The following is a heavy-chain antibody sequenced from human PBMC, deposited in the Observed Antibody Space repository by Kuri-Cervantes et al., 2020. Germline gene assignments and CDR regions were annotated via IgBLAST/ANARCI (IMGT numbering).Heavy chain of an antibody. CDR3: ARVPSNRFVLRYFDWSPGPFDY. V-gene: IGHV3-33*08. CDR2: IWYDGSNK. CDR1: GFTFSSYG. D-gene: IGHD3-9*01. Sequence: GGSLRLSCAASGFTFSSYGMHWVRQAPGKGLEWVAVIWYDGSNKYYADSVKGRFTISRDNAKNSLYLQMNSLRAEDTAVYYCARVPSNRFVLRYFDWSPGPFDYWGQGTLVTVSS. J-gene: IGHJ4*02.